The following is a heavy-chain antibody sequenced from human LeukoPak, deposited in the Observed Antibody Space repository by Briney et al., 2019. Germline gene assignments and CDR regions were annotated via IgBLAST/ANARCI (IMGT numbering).Heavy chain of an antibody. J-gene: IGHJ4*02. Sequence: SETLSLTCAVAGASISNSNWWTWVRQPPGKGLEWIGEIYHSGSTYYNPSLKSRVTISVDTSKNQFSLKLSSVTAADTAVYYCARHARSGSYYRYWGQGTLVTVSS. CDR1: GASISNSNW. D-gene: IGHD1-26*01. CDR3: ARHARSGSYYRY. V-gene: IGHV4-4*02. CDR2: IYHSGST.